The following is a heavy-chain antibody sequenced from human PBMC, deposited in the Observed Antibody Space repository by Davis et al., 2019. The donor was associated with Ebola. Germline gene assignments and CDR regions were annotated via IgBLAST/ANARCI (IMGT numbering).Heavy chain of an antibody. J-gene: IGHJ4*02. CDR3: ARDRIAVAGTLDY. CDR1: GFTFSSYS. CDR2: ISSSSGYI. V-gene: IGHV3-21*01. D-gene: IGHD6-19*01. Sequence: GGSLRLSCAASGFTFSSYSMNWVRQAPGKGLEWVSSISSSSGYIYYADSVKGRFTISRDNAKNSLYLQMNSLRAEDTAVYYCARDRIAVAGTLDYWGQGTLVTVSS.